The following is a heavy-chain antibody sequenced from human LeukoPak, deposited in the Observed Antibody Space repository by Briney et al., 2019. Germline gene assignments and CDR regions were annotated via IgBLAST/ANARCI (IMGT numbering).Heavy chain of an antibody. V-gene: IGHV4-34*01. Sequence: SETLSLTCALYGGSFSGYYWSWIRQPPGKGLEWIGEINHSGSTNYNPSLKSRVTTSVDTSKNQFSLRLSSVTAADTAVYYCARQDSSTGPLVNWFDPWGQGTLVTVSS. CDR1: GGSFSGYY. CDR2: INHSGST. J-gene: IGHJ5*02. D-gene: IGHD6-13*01. CDR3: ARQDSSTGPLVNWFDP.